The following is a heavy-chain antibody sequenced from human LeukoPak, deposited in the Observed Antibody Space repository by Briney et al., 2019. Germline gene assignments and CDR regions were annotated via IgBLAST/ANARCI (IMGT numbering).Heavy chain of an antibody. CDR2: INPNSGGT. V-gene: IGHV1-2*02. J-gene: IGHJ4*02. CDR3: ARDNRITGTTEDY. Sequence: ASVKVSCKASGYTFTGHYMHWVRQAPGQGLEWMGWINPNSGGTNYAQKFQGRFTMTRDTSISTAYMELSRLRSDDTAVYYCARDNRITGTTEDYWGQGTLVTVSS. D-gene: IGHD1-7*01. CDR1: GYTFTGHY.